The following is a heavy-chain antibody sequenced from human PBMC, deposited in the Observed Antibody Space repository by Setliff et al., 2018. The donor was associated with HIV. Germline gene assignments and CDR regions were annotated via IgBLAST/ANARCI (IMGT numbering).Heavy chain of an antibody. CDR2: IYHSGST. J-gene: IGHJ4*02. D-gene: IGHD5-18*01. V-gene: IGHV4-38-2*01. Sequence: SETLSLTCAVSGYSISSGYYWGWIRQPPGKGLEWIGSIYHSGSTYNNPSLKSRVTISVDTSKNQFSLKLTSVTAADTAVYYCARTLRAAAMGYFDYWGQGTLGTVS. CDR1: GYSISSGYY. CDR3: ARTLRAAAMGYFDY.